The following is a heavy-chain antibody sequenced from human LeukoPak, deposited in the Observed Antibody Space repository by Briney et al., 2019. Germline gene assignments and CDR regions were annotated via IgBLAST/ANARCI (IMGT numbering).Heavy chain of an antibody. V-gene: IGHV3-48*03. D-gene: IGHD3-22*01. J-gene: IGHJ3*02. CDR1: GFTFSSYE. CDR2: ISSSGSTI. Sequence: PGGSLRLSCAASGFTFSSYEMNWVRQAPGKGLEWVSYISSSGSTIYNADSVKGRFTISRDNAKNSLYLQMNSLRVEDTAVYYCARDCYAGGNYYDSGDYASPDAFDIWGQGTMVTVSS. CDR3: ARDCYAGGNYYDSGDYASPDAFDI.